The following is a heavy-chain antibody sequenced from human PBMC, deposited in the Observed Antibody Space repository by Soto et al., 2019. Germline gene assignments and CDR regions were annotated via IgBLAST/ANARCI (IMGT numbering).Heavy chain of an antibody. CDR1: GGSISSSYYY. CDR2: IYFSGST. Sequence: SETLSLTCTVSGGSISSSYYYWGWIRQPPGKGLEWIGNIYFSGSTYYNPSLKSRVTMSGDTSKNQFSLKLNSVTAADSAVYFCARLRLLRAYFYGMDVWGQGTTVTVSS. D-gene: IGHD3-10*01. V-gene: IGHV4-39*01. CDR3: ARLRLLRAYFYGMDV. J-gene: IGHJ6*02.